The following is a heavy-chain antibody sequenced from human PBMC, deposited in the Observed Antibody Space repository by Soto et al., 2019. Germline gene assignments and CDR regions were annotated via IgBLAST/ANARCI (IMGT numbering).Heavy chain of an antibody. CDR3: ASVMATMVRIDY. J-gene: IGHJ4*02. CDR2: ISGIGSNP. CDR1: GFTFSNYW. V-gene: IGHV3-23*01. D-gene: IGHD3-10*01. Sequence: PGGSLRLSCAASGFTFSNYWMSWVRQVPGKGLEWVSAISGIGSNPYYADSVKGRFTISRDNSKNTLYLQMNSLRAEDTAVYYCASVMATMVRIDYWGQGTLVTVSS.